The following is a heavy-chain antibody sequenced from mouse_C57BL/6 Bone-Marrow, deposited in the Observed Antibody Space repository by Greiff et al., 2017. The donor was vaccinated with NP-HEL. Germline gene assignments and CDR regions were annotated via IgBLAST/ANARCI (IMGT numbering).Heavy chain of an antibody. CDR2: IHPNSGST. CDR1: GYTFTSYW. D-gene: IGHD1-1*02. J-gene: IGHJ3*01. CDR3: AREGLGGNPFAY. Sequence: VQLQQPGAELVKPGASVKLSCKASGYTFTSYWMHWVKQRPGQGLEWIGMIHPNSGSTNYNEKFKSKATLTVDKSSSTAYMQLSSLTSEDSAVYYCAREGLGGNPFAYWGQGTLVTVSA. V-gene: IGHV1-64*01.